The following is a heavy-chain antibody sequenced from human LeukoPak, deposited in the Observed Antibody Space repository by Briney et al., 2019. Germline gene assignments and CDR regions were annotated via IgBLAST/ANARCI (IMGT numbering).Heavy chain of an antibody. Sequence: PGGSLRLSCAASGFTFSSYAMSWVRQAPGKGLEWVANIKPDGSEKYYVDSVKGRFTISRDNAKNSLYLQMNSLRAEDTAVYYCAREEYGDYFDYWGQGTLVTVSS. CDR2: IKPDGSEK. CDR1: GFTFSSYA. D-gene: IGHD4-17*01. J-gene: IGHJ4*02. CDR3: AREEYGDYFDY. V-gene: IGHV3-7*01.